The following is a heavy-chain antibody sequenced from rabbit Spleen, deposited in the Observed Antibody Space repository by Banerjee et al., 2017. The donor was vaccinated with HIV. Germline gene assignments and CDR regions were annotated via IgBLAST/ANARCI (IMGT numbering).Heavy chain of an antibody. CDR2: IGTSSENT. CDR1: GFSFSSTYW. D-gene: IGHD2-1*01. V-gene: IGHV1S45*01. CDR3: VSETSNSDWTFNL. Sequence: QEQLEESGGDLVKPEGSLTLTCTASGFSFSSTYWICWVRQAPGKGLEWIACIGTSSENTYYATWTKGRFTISKTSSTTVDLKVTSLTAADTATYFCVSETSNSDWTFNLWGPGTLVTVS. J-gene: IGHJ4*01.